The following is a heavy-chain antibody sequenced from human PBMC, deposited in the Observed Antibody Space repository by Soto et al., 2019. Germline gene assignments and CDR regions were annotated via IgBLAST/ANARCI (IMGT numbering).Heavy chain of an antibody. D-gene: IGHD3-10*01. J-gene: IGHJ4*02. CDR1: GGTFSSYT. CDR2: IIPILGIA. V-gene: IGHV1-69*02. Sequence: QVQLVQSGAEVKKPGSSVKVSCKASGGTFSSYTISWVRQAPGQGLEWMGRIIPILGIANYAQKFQGRVTITADKSTRTASLELSSLRSEDTAVYSCAAPNDYGAGGYWCFDYWGQGTLVTVSS. CDR3: AAPNDYGAGGYWCFDY.